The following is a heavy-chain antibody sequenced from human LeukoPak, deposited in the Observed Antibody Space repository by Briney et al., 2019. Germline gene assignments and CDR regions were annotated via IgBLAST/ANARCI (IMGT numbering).Heavy chain of an antibody. CDR2: ISWNSGSI. CDR1: GFTFDDYA. V-gene: IGHV3-9*01. CDR3: AILSGTAYYYYGMDV. D-gene: IGHD1-20*01. J-gene: IGHJ6*02. Sequence: GRSLRPSCAASGFTFDDYAMHWVRQAPGKGLEWVSGISWNSGSIGYADSVKGRFTISRDNAKNSLYLQMNSLRAEDTALYYCAILSGTAYYYYGMDVWGQGTTVTVSS.